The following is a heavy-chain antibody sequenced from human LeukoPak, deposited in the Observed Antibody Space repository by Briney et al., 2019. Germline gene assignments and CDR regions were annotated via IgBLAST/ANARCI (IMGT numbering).Heavy chain of an antibody. Sequence: TGGSLRLSCAASGFTFDDYAMHWVRQAPGKGLEWVSLIGGDGGSTYYADSVKGRFTISRDNSKNSLYLQMNSLRTEDTALYYCAKDIRGIAAAGTGDYWGQGTLVTVSS. CDR2: IGGDGGST. V-gene: IGHV3-43*02. D-gene: IGHD6-13*01. CDR1: GFTFDDYA. J-gene: IGHJ4*02. CDR3: AKDIRGIAAAGTGDY.